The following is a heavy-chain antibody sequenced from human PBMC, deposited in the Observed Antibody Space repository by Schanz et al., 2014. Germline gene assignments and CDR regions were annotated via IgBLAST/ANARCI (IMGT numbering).Heavy chain of an antibody. D-gene: IGHD5-12*01. Sequence: QVQLVESGGGVVQPGRSLRLSCAASGFNFSNYDIHWVRQAPGKGLEWVALIYYNGTNKYYADSVKGRFIISRDNSQNTLYLQINTLRTEDTAVYYCAKELNRRGGQTNFYYYYGMDVWGQGTTVTVSS. J-gene: IGHJ6*02. CDR3: AKELNRRGGQTNFYYYYGMDV. CDR2: IYYNGTNK. V-gene: IGHV3-30*18. CDR1: GFNFSNYD.